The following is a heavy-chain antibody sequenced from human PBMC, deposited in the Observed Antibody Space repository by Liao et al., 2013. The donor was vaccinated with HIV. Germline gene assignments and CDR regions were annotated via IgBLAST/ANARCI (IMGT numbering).Heavy chain of an antibody. J-gene: IGHJ4*02. CDR3: GRSEQRVTRD. CDR2: VNFRGGA. Sequence: VRLQQWGAGLLKPSETLSLTCGLSGGSFSYYSWSWIRQSPKRGLEWIGEVNFRGGANYNPSLKSRVTISIDTSKNQFSLRMTSLTFADAAVYYCGRSEQRVTRDWGQGIVVTVSS. CDR1: GGSFSYYS. D-gene: IGHD4-17*01. V-gene: IGHV4-34*01.